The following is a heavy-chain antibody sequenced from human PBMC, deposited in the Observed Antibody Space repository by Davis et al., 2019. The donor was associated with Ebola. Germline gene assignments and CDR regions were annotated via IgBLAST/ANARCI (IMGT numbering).Heavy chain of an antibody. CDR2: IYHSGST. Sequence: SETLSLTCAVSGGSISSSNWWSWVRQPPGKGLEWIGEIYHSGSTNYNPSLKSRVTISVDKSKNQFSLKLSSVTAADTAVYYCASGNSSSWYYYGMDVWGQGTTVTVSS. CDR1: GGSISSSNW. CDR3: ASGNSSSWYYYGMDV. J-gene: IGHJ6*02. D-gene: IGHD6-13*01. V-gene: IGHV4-4*02.